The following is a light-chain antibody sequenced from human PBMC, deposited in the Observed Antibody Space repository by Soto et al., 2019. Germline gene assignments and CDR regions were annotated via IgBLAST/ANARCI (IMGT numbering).Light chain of an antibody. V-gene: IGKV3-15*01. CDR3: QQYIRWPLT. CDR1: QSVSSN. Sequence: EIVMTQSPATLSVTPGERATLSCRASQSVSSNLAWYQQKPGQAPSLLIYGASTRATGTPARFSGSGSGTEFTLTISSLQSVDFAVYYCQQYIRWPLTFGGGTKVDIK. J-gene: IGKJ4*01. CDR2: GAS.